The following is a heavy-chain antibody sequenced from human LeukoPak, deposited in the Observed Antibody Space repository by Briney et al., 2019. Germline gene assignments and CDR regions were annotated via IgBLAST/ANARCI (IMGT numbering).Heavy chain of an antibody. V-gene: IGHV1-69*05. CDR2: IIPIFGTA. CDR3: ARWVVESTFDI. CDR1: GYTFTSYG. Sequence: SVKVSCKASGYTFTSYGISWVRQAPGQGLEWMGGIIPIFGTANYAQKFQGRVTITTDESTSTAYMELSSLRSEDTAVYYCARWVVESTFDIWGQGTMVTVSS. J-gene: IGHJ3*02.